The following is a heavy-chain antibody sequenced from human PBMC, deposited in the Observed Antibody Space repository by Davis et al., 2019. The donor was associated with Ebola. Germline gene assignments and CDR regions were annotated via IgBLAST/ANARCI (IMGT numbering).Heavy chain of an antibody. Sequence: GESLKISCAASGFPFSDHYISWIRQAPGKGLEWVSHISSSGSTINYADSVKGRFTISRDNAKNSVYLQMNSLRDEDTGVYYCARDRQQLEVTKIFYYMDVWGKGTSVTVSS. CDR1: GFPFSDHY. CDR3: ARDRQQLEVTKIFYYMDV. D-gene: IGHD1-1*01. J-gene: IGHJ6*03. V-gene: IGHV3-11*04. CDR2: ISSSGSTI.